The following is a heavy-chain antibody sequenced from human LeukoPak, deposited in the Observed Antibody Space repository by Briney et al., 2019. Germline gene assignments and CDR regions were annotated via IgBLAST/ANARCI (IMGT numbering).Heavy chain of an antibody. CDR2: IYYSGST. CDR1: GDSINSGSYY. D-gene: IGHD2-2*01. CDR3: ARAPTVLVGYCSSSSCQADY. V-gene: IGHV4-39*01. J-gene: IGHJ4*02. Sequence: SETLSLTCTVSGDSINSGSYYWVWIRQPPGKGLEWIGSIYYSGSTYYSPSLKSRVTISVDTSKIQFSLRLSSVTAADTAVYYCARAPTVLVGYCSSSSCQADYWGQGTLVTVSS.